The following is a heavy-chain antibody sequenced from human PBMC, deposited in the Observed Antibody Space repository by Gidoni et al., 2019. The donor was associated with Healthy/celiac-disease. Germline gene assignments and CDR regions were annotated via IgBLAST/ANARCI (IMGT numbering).Heavy chain of an antibody. J-gene: IGHJ6*02. V-gene: IGHV3-23*01. Sequence: EVQLLESGGGLVQPGGSLRLSCAASGFTFSSYAMSWVRQAPGKGLEWVSAISGSGGSTYYADSVKGRFTISRDNSKNTLYLQMNSLRAEDTAVYYCAKNPYCSSTSCYRYGMDVWGQGTTVTVSS. CDR1: GFTFSSYA. CDR2: ISGSGGST. D-gene: IGHD2-2*01. CDR3: AKNPYCSSTSCYRYGMDV.